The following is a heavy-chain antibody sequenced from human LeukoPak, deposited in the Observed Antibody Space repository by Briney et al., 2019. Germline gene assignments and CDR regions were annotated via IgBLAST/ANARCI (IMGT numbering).Heavy chain of an antibody. D-gene: IGHD6-19*01. CDR1: GFTFRNYE. CDR3: ARIASGWASYYYYMDV. J-gene: IGHJ6*03. CDR2: ISDSGPTM. Sequence: GGSLRLSCAASGFTFRNYEVNWVRQAPGKGLEWISSISDSGPTMYYTESVKGRFTISRDNAKKSVYLQMNSLRVEDTAVYYCARIASGWASYYYYMDVWGRGTAVTVSS. V-gene: IGHV3-48*03.